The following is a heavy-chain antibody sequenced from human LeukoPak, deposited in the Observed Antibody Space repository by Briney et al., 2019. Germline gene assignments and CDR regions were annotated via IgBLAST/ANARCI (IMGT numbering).Heavy chain of an antibody. Sequence: ASVKVSCKASGYTFTSYGISWVRQAPGQGLEWMGGIIPIFGTANYAQKFQGKVTITADESTSTAYVELSSLRSEDTAVYYCARVMGYGSGSYSPYYFDYWGQGTLVTVSS. D-gene: IGHD3-10*01. CDR1: GYTFTSYG. CDR2: IIPIFGTA. J-gene: IGHJ4*02. CDR3: ARVMGYGSGSYSPYYFDY. V-gene: IGHV1-69*13.